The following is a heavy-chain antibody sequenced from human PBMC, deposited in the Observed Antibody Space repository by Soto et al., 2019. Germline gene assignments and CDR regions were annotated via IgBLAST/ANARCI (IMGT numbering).Heavy chain of an antibody. CDR2: IYSGGST. CDR3: VGLRVFY. CDR1: GITFNNYA. D-gene: IGHD3-16*01. Sequence: PGGSLRLSCTVSGITFNNYALNWVRQAPGKGLEWVSVIYSGGSTYYADSVKGRFTISRDNSKNTLYLQMNSLRAEDTAVYYCVGLRVFYWGQGTLVTVSS. V-gene: IGHV3-66*01. J-gene: IGHJ4*02.